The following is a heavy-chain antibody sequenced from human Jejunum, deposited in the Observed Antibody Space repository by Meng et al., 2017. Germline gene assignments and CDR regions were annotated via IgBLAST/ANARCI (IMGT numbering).Heavy chain of an antibody. CDR3: ARGNEYSNYGADF. J-gene: IGHJ4*02. D-gene: IGHD4-11*01. CDR1: GGSISDYY. V-gene: IGHV4-34*01. Sequence: QVQLQQWGAGLLKPSETLSLTCAVYGGSISDYYWTWIRQHPGKGLEWIGEINDSGSTNYNPSLKSRVTISVDTSKSQFYLRVSSVTAADTAVYYCARGNEYSNYGADFWGQGTLVTVSS. CDR2: INDSGST.